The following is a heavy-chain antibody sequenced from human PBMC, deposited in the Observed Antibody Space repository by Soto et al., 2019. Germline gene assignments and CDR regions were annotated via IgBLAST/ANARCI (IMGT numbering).Heavy chain of an antibody. CDR1: GFTFSSYA. CDR2: ISGSGGST. Sequence: GGSLRLSCAASGFTFSSYAMSWVRQAPGKGLEWVSAISGSGGSTYYADSVKGRFTISRDNSKNTLYLQMNSLRAEDTAVYYCAKFMGQQLVRLFNYYYYGMEVWGKGTRVTFPS. V-gene: IGHV3-23*01. D-gene: IGHD6-13*01. J-gene: IGHJ6*04. CDR3: AKFMGQQLVRLFNYYYYGMEV.